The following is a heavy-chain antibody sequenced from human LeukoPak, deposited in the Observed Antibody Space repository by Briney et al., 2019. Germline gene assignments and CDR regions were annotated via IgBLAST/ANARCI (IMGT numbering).Heavy chain of an antibody. J-gene: IGHJ4*02. D-gene: IGHD3-16*01. V-gene: IGHV3-30*02. CDR3: VRGGVDY. Sequence: GGSLRLSCAASGFTFSNYGMHWVRQAPGKGLEWVAFIRYDGSNKYYADSVKGRFTISRDNSKNTLYLQMNSLRAEDTAVYYCVRGGVDYWGQGTLVTVSS. CDR1: GFTFSNYG. CDR2: IRYDGSNK.